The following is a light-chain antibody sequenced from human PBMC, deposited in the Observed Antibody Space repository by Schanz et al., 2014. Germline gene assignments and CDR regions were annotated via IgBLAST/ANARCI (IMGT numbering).Light chain of an antibody. V-gene: IGLV2-8*01. CDR1: SSDVGGYNY. CDR2: EVT. J-gene: IGLJ2*01. CDR3: SSYRSSNTVV. Sequence: QSALTQPPSASGSPGQSVTISCTGTSSDVGGYNYVSWYQQHPGKAPKLMIYEVTKRPSGVPGRFSASKSGNTASLTVSGLQAEDEAHYYCSSYRSSNTVVFGGGTKVTVL.